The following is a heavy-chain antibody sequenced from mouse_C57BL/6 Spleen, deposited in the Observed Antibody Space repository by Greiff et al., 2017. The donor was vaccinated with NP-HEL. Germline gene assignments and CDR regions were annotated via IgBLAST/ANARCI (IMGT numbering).Heavy chain of an antibody. J-gene: IGHJ4*01. CDR1: GFTFSSYA. Sequence: EVQVVESGGGLVKPGGSLKLSCAASGFTFSSYAMSWVRQTPEKRLEWVATISDGGSYTYYPDNVKGRFTISRDNAKNNLYLQMSHLKSEDTAMYYCARDLLYYYGSSYNYAMDYWGQGTSVTVSS. CDR2: ISDGGSYT. CDR3: ARDLLYYYGSSYNYAMDY. D-gene: IGHD1-1*01. V-gene: IGHV5-4*01.